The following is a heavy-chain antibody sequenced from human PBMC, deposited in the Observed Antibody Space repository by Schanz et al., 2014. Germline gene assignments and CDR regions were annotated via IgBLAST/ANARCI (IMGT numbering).Heavy chain of an antibody. V-gene: IGHV3-13*05. CDR2: IGPASDP. J-gene: IGHJ4*02. CDR1: GFTFSIYD. Sequence: EVQMLESGGGLVQPGGSLRLSCAASGFTFSIYDMHWVRQAIGKGLEWVSGIGPASDPYYAGSVKGRFTISKHNSRHTLYLQMDSLTTDDTAVYYCARTDQQMQRPDYWGQGTLVIVSS. D-gene: IGHD2-2*01. CDR3: ARTDQQMQRPDY.